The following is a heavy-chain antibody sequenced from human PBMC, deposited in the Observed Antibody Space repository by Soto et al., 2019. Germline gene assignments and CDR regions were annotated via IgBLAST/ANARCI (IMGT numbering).Heavy chain of an antibody. J-gene: IGHJ4*02. V-gene: IGHV4-38-2*01. D-gene: IGHD3-22*01. Sequence: SETLSLTCRVSGYSISKGYFWGWIRQPPGKGLEWIDSWCRSGVTYYNPSLNGRVTMSVDTSKNQFSLQLSSVTAADMAVYYCARIAYFDSTGYYYYFDYWGQGALVTVSS. CDR3: ARIAYFDSTGYYYYFDY. CDR2: WCRSGVT. CDR1: GYSISKGYF.